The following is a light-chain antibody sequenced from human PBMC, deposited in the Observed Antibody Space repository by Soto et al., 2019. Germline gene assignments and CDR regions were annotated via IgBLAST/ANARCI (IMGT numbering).Light chain of an antibody. Sequence: WTPSPGTLSLSGEERAPVSCRASERIYSAYLGWYQQKPGQAPRLLIYGTSSRATGIKARFSGSGYGTDFTLNINSLQSEEFAVYYCEQYANTTITFGQGTKLDIK. J-gene: IGKJ5*01. CDR3: EQYANTTIT. CDR1: ERIYSAY. CDR2: GTS. V-gene: IGKV3-20*01.